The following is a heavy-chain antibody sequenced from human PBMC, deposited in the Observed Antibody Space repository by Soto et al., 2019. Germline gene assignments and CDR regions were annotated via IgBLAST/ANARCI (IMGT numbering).Heavy chain of an antibody. V-gene: IGHV3-66*01. CDR1: GCTVSSNY. CDR2: IYSGGST. D-gene: IGHD6-13*01. CDR3: AREGDSSSWYAY. J-gene: IGHJ4*02. Sequence: EVQLVESGGGLVQPGGSLRLSCAASGCTVSSNYMSWVRQAPGKGLEWVSVIYSGGSTYYADSVKGRFTISRDNSKNTLYLQMNSLRAEDTAVYYCAREGDSSSWYAYWGQGTLVTVSS.